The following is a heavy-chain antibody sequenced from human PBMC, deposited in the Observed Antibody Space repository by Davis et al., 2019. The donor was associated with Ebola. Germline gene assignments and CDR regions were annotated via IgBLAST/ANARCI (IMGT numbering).Heavy chain of an antibody. Sequence: ASVKVSCKASGYTFNTYGISWVRQPPGQGLEWVGWISAYNGNTDYAQKLQGRVTMTTDTSTSTAYMELRSLRSDDTAVYYCARGAAAGFYWGQGTLVTVSS. V-gene: IGHV1-18*01. CDR3: ARGAAAGFY. J-gene: IGHJ4*02. CDR2: ISAYNGNT. CDR1: GYTFNTYG. D-gene: IGHD6-13*01.